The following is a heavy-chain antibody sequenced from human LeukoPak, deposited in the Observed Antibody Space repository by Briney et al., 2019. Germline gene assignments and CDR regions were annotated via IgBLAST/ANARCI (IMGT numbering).Heavy chain of an antibody. CDR3: ASRWIQLWSQFDY. Sequence: SETLSLTCAVSGGSISSGGYSWSWIRQPPGKGLEWIGEINHSGSTNYNPSLKSRVTISVDTSKNQFSLKLSSVSAADTAVYYCASRWIQLWSQFDYWGQGTLVTVSS. CDR2: INHSGST. V-gene: IGHV4-34*01. D-gene: IGHD5-18*01. J-gene: IGHJ4*02. CDR1: GGSISSGGYS.